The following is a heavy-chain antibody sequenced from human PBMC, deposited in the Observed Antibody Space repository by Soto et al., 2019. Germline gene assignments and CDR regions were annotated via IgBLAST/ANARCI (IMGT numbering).Heavy chain of an antibody. Sequence: EVQLVQSGAEVKKPGESLKISCKASGYSFTDYWIGWVRQMPGKGLEWMGIIYPGDSDTRYSPSFQGQVTILVDKSMRTDYLQWRSLKASDTAMYYCSRPDGSPNGWVPQLGYWGQGTLVTV. J-gene: IGHJ4*02. D-gene: IGHD3-10*01. V-gene: IGHV5-51*03. CDR3: SRPDGSPNGWVPQLGY. CDR2: IYPGDSDT. CDR1: GYSFTDYW.